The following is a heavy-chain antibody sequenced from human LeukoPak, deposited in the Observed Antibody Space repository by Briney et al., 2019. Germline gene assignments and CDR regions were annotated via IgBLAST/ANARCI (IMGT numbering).Heavy chain of an antibody. CDR1: GYTFTSYY. J-gene: IGHJ4*02. CDR3: ATGISGYCSSTSCYTPFDY. Sequence: ASVKVSCKASGYTFTSYYMHWVRQAPGQGLEWMGWISAYNGNTNSAQKLQGRVTMTTDTSTTTAYMELRSLRSDDTAVYYCATGISGYCSSTSCYTPFDYWGQGTLVTVSS. D-gene: IGHD2-2*02. V-gene: IGHV1-18*04. CDR2: ISAYNGNT.